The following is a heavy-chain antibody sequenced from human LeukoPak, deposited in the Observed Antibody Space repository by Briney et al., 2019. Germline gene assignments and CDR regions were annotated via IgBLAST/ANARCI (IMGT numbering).Heavy chain of an antibody. Sequence: SETLSLTCSVSGASINSHYWTWIRQPAGKGLEWIGRIYISGSTNYSPSLKSRVTMSVDTSKNQFSLNLISVTAADTAAYYCAKAPGYSGYVIYFDYWGQGTLVTVSS. CDR1: GASINSHY. CDR2: IYISGST. J-gene: IGHJ4*02. V-gene: IGHV4-4*07. CDR3: AKAPGYSGYVIYFDY. D-gene: IGHD5-12*01.